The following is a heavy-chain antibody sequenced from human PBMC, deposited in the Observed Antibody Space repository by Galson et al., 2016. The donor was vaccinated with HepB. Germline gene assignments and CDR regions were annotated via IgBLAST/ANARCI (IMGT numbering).Heavy chain of an antibody. CDR3: VRGYEILTGPESRTAFDI. V-gene: IGHV3-74*01. CDR1: GFTFSNYW. D-gene: IGHD3-9*01. Sequence: SLRLSCAASGFTFSNYWIHWVRQAPGKGLVWVSRIKSDGSSPSFADSVKGRFTISRDNAKNTLNLQMNSLRAEDTAVYYCVRGYEILTGPESRTAFDIWGQGTMVTVSS. J-gene: IGHJ3*02. CDR2: IKSDGSSP.